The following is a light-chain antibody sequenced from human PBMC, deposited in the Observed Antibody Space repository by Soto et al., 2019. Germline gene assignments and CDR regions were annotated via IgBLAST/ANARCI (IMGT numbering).Light chain of an antibody. CDR2: DTS. CDR3: LLSYSGARIWV. Sequence: QAVVTQEPSLTVSPGGTVTLTCGSSTGAVTSGHYPYWFQQKPGQAPRTLIYDTSNKHSWTPARFSGSLLGGKAALTLSGAQPEHEAEHYCLLSYSGARIWVFGGGTKVTVL. V-gene: IGLV7-46*01. J-gene: IGLJ3*02. CDR1: TGAVTSGHY.